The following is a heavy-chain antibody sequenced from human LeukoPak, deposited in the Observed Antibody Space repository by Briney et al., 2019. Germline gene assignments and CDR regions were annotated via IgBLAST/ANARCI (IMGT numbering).Heavy chain of an antibody. D-gene: IGHD2/OR15-2a*01. CDR1: GYSFTDYG. CDR3: VRDHALWSNCFDY. Sequence: ASVKVSCKASGYSFTDYGITWVRQAPGQGLEWMGWISGRNGNTNYSQRLQGRVTMTTDTSTSTAYMELRSLTSDDTAVYYCVRDHALWSNCFDYWGQGTLVTVSS. CDR2: ISGRNGNT. J-gene: IGHJ4*02. V-gene: IGHV1-18*01.